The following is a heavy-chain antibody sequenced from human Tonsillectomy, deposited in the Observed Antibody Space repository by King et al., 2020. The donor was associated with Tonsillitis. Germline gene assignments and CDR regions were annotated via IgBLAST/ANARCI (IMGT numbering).Heavy chain of an antibody. D-gene: IGHD3-22*01. J-gene: IGHJ6*02. CDR2: INPSGGST. CDR1: GYTFTSYY. Sequence: QLVQSGAEVKKPGASVKVSCKASGYTFTSYYMHWVRQAPGQGLEWMGIINPSGGSTSYAQKFQGRVTMTRDTSTSTVYMELSSLGSEDTAVYYCARYYYDSSGYYRPEPYYYGMDVWGQGTTVTVSS. CDR3: ARYYYDSSGYYRPEPYYYGMDV. V-gene: IGHV1-46*01.